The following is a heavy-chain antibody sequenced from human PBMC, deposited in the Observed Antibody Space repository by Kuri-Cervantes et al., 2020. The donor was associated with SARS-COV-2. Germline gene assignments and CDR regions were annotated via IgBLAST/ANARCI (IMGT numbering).Heavy chain of an antibody. CDR1: GLAFSNYV. CDR2: IRGSGIIT. Sequence: GESLKISCTASGLAFSNYVMSWVRQSPGKGLEWVSSIRGSGIITYYADSVRGRFSISRDNSKNTMYLHINSLRAEDTAVYYCARFRGYDFWSGWGTHDFWGQGTVVTVSS. D-gene: IGHD3/OR15-3a*01. V-gene: IGHV3-23*01. CDR3: ARFRGYDFWSGWGTHDF. J-gene: IGHJ4*02.